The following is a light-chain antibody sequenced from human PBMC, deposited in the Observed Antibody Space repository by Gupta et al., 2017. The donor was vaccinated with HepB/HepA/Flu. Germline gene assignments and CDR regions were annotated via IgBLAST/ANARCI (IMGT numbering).Light chain of an antibody. CDR3: QQRTS. CDR2: DAS. Sequence: EIVLTQSPATLSLSPGERATLSCRASQSVNNYLAWYQQKPGQTTRLLIYDASSRAAGITARFSGSGSGTDFTRNSSSLEPEDCEVYYCQQRTSFGQGTKLEIK. J-gene: IGKJ2*03. V-gene: IGKV3-11*01. CDR1: QSVNNY.